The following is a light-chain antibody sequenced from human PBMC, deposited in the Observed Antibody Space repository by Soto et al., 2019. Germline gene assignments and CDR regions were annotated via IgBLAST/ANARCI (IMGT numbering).Light chain of an antibody. Sequence: EIVLTQSPATLSLSPGERATLSCRASQSVSSYLAWYQQKPGQAPRLLIYDASNRATGIPARFSGSGSGTDFTLTISSLEPEDFAVYYCQQRSNQLTGGGGARVESK. CDR3: QQRSNQLT. J-gene: IGKJ4*01. V-gene: IGKV3-11*01. CDR2: DAS. CDR1: QSVSSY.